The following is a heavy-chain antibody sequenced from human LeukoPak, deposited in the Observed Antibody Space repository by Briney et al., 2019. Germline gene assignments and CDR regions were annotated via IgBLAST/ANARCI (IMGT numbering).Heavy chain of an antibody. CDR2: IYSGGNT. CDR3: ARSLKKPGIAAAVPDY. CDR1: GFTFSSYA. V-gene: IGHV3-66*01. Sequence: GASLRLSCAASGFTFSSYAMSWVRQAPGKGLEWVSVIYSGGNTFYADSVKGRFTISRDNAKNSLYLQMNSLRAEDTAVYYCARSLKKPGIAAAVPDYWGQGTLVTVSS. D-gene: IGHD6-13*01. J-gene: IGHJ4*02.